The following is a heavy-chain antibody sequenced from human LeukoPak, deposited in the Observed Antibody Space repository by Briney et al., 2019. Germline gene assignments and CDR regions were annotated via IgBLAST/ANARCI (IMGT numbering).Heavy chain of an antibody. CDR2: MNPNSGNT. CDR3: ARAQSLTAPAGTFANS. V-gene: IGHV1-8*01. J-gene: IGHJ4*02. CDR1: AYTFTSYD. Sequence: ASVKVSCKASAYTFTSYDINWVRQATGQGLEWMGWMNPNSGNTGYAQKFQGRVTMTRNTSISTAYMELSSLRSEDTAVYYCARAQSLTAPAGTFANSWGQGTLVTVSS. D-gene: IGHD6-13*01.